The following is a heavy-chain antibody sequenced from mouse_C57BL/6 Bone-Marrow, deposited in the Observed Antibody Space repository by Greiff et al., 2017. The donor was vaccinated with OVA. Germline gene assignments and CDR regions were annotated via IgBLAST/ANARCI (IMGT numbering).Heavy chain of an antibody. CDR3: VRDYSGSSYAWYFEV. V-gene: IGHV10-1*01. Sequence: EVKLMESGGGLVQPKGSLKLSCAASGFSFNTYAMNWVRQAPGKGLEWVARIRSKSNNYATYYADSVKDRFNISRDDSESMLYLQMNNLNTKDTAMYYCVRDYSGSSYAWYFEVWGTGTTVTVSS. CDR2: IRSKSNNYAT. J-gene: IGHJ1*03. CDR1: GFSFNTYA. D-gene: IGHD1-1*01.